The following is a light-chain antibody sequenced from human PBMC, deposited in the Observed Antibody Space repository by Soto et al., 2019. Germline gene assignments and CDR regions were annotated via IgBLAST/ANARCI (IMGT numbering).Light chain of an antibody. J-gene: IGKJ5*01. CDR3: QHYNSYSEA. Sequence: DIPMTQSPSTLSGSVGDRVTITCRASQTISSWLAWYHQKPGKAPKLLIYKASTLKSGVPSRFSGSGSGTEFTLTISSLQPDDFATYYCQHYNSYSEAFGQGTRLEIK. CDR2: KAS. CDR1: QTISSW. V-gene: IGKV1-5*03.